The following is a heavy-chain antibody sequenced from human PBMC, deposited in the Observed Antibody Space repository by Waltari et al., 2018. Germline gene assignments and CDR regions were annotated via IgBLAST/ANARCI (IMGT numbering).Heavy chain of an antibody. J-gene: IGHJ4*02. CDR3: ARGFDGWPFDY. V-gene: IGHV4-4*02. Sequence: QVQLKESGPGLVKPSGTLSLACDVSGGSFSSNDWWSWVRQPPGKGLDWIGEIHHSGSTKYNPSLKSRLLMSVDTSKSQISLTMKSVTAADTAVYYCARGFDGWPFDYWGQGTLVIVSS. CDR1: GGSFSSNDW. CDR2: IHHSGST. D-gene: IGHD6-19*01.